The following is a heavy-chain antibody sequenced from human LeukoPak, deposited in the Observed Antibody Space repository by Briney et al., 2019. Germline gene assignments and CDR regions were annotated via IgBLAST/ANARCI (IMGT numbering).Heavy chain of an antibody. V-gene: IGHV4-61*08. D-gene: IGHD2-8*01. J-gene: IGHJ4*02. CDR1: GCSVSSGGFY. CDR3: ARASGVSSYLLPI. CDR2: SYDSRSSYDNPSYSSGST. Sequence: SESLSLTCTASGCSVSSGGFYWSWMRQPQGQELDWIVSSYDSRSSYDNPSYSSGSTNYNPSLKSRVTISIDTSKNQFSLRLNSVTAADTAVYYCARASGVSSYLLPIWGQGTLVTVSS.